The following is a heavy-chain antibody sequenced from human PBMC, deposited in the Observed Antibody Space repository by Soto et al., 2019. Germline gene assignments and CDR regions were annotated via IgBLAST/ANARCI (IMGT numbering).Heavy chain of an antibody. V-gene: IGHV4-39*01. CDR1: GGSISSSSYY. D-gene: IGHD6-13*01. CDR3: ARRFGIAAAGKRNFDY. CDR2: IYYSGST. J-gene: IGHJ4*02. Sequence: QLQLQESGPGLVKPSETLSLTCTVSGGSISSSSYYWGWIRQPPGKGLEWIGSIYYSGSTYYNPSLKRRVTISVDTSKNQFSLKLSSVTAADTAVYYCARRFGIAAAGKRNFDYWGQGTLVTVSS.